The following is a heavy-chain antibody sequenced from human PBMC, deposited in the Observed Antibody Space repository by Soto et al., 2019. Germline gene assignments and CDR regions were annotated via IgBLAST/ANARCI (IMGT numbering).Heavy chain of an antibody. V-gene: IGHV4-39*01. Sequence: SETLSLTCTVSGGSISSSSYYWGWIRQPPGKGLEWIGSIYYSGSTYYNPSLKSRVTISLDTSKNQFSLKLSSVTAADTAVYYCARRSPGYDILTGYYKPQAHFDYWGQGTLVTVSS. CDR2: IYYSGST. CDR1: GGSISSSSYY. CDR3: ARRSPGYDILTGYYKPQAHFDY. J-gene: IGHJ4*02. D-gene: IGHD3-9*01.